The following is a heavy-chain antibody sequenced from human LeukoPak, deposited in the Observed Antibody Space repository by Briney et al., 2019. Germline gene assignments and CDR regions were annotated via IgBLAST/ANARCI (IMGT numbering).Heavy chain of an antibody. D-gene: IGHD3-10*01. Sequence: SVKVSCKASGGTFSSYAISWVRQAPGQGLEWMGGIIPIFGTANYAQKFQGRVTITADESTSTAYMELSSLRSEDTAVYYCAGDYYGSGSSWYYYMDVWGKGTTVTISS. CDR3: AGDYYGSGSSWYYYMDV. CDR1: GGTFSSYA. V-gene: IGHV1-69*13. CDR2: IIPIFGTA. J-gene: IGHJ6*03.